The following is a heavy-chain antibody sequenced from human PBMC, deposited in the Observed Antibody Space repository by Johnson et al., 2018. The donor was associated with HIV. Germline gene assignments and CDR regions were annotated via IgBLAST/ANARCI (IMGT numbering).Heavy chain of an antibody. V-gene: IGHV3-30*02. CDR2: TAHDERIP. CDR1: GFTFANYG. J-gene: IGHJ3*02. Sequence: QVQLVESGGGVVQPGESLRLSCAASGFTFANYGMHWVRQAPGKGLEWVAFTAHDERIPHYVDSVKGRFTISRDNAKNSLYLQLNSLRAEDTAVYYCAKDLSWGAAGTGNAFDIWGQGTLVTVS. D-gene: IGHD6-13*01. CDR3: AKDLSWGAAGTGNAFDI.